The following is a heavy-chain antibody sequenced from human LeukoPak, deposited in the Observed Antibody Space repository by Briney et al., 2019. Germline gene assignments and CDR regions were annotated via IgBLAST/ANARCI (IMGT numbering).Heavy chain of an antibody. V-gene: IGHV3-21*01. CDR1: GFTFSSYS. Sequence: PGGSLRLSCVASGFTFSSYSMNWVRQAPGKGLEWVSSISSSSSYIYYADSVKGRFTISRDNAKNSLYLQMNSLRAEDTAVYYCARDCRRYFDWPPCDAFDIWGQGTMVTVSS. D-gene: IGHD3-9*01. J-gene: IGHJ3*02. CDR3: ARDCRRYFDWPPCDAFDI. CDR2: ISSSSSYI.